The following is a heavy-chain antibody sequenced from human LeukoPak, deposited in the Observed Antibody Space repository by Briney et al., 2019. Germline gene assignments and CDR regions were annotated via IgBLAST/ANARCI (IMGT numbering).Heavy chain of an antibody. D-gene: IGHD1-7*01. CDR1: GYTFTCYY. V-gene: IGHV1-2*02. J-gene: IGHJ4*02. CDR2: INPNSGGT. CDR3: ARVDQDHDWNLDPYFDY. Sequence: ASVKVSCKASGYTFTCYYMHWVRQAPGQGLEWMGWINPNSGGTNYAQKFQGRVTMTRDTSISTAYMELTRLRSDDTAVYYCARVDQDHDWNLDPYFDYWGQGTLVTVSS.